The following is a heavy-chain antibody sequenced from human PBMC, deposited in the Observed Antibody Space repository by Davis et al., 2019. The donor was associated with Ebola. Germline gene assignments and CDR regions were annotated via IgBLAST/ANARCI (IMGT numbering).Heavy chain of an antibody. CDR3: ARVSGPGTIFPVGDAFDI. Sequence: ASVKVSCKASGYTFTAYYMHWVRQAPGQGLEWMGRINANTGGTNYAQNFQGRVTMTRDTSITTAYMELSRLTSDDTAVYYCARVSGPGTIFPVGDAFDIWGQGTMVTVSS. CDR1: GYTFTAYY. CDR2: INANTGGT. V-gene: IGHV1-2*06. J-gene: IGHJ3*02. D-gene: IGHD3-10*02.